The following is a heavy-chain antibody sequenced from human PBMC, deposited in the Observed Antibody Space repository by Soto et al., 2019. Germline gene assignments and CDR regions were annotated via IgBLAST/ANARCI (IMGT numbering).Heavy chain of an antibody. CDR2: ISAYNGNT. J-gene: IGHJ4*02. Sequence: ASVKVSCKASGYTFTSYGTSWVRQAPGQGLEWLGWISAYNGNTNYAQKLQGRVTMTTDTSTSTAYMELRSLRSDDTAVYYCARDESSGWFGYWGQGTLVTVSS. CDR1: GYTFTSYG. CDR3: ARDESSGWFGY. V-gene: IGHV1-18*01. D-gene: IGHD6-19*01.